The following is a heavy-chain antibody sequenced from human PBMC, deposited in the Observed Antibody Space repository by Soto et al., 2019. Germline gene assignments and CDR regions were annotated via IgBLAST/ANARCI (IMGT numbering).Heavy chain of an antibody. CDR3: ARATEYYYYYGMDV. D-gene: IGHD4-17*01. CDR2: TFYRSKWYY. Sequence: PSQTLSLTCDISGDSVSNNGAAWSWIRQSPSRGLEWLGRTFYRSKWYYDYAASVKGRITINSDTSKNQFSLQLNSVTPDDTAVYYCARATEYYYYYGMDVWGQVTTVTVSS. J-gene: IGHJ6*02. V-gene: IGHV6-1*01. CDR1: GDSVSNNGAA.